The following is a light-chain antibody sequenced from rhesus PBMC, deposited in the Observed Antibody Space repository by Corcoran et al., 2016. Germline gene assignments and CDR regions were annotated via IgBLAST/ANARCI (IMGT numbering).Light chain of an antibody. CDR3: QQHDSNPPT. CDR2: AAS. Sequence: DIQMTQSPSSLSASVGDRVTITCQASQGISNWLDWYQQKTGKAPKLLIYAASSLQSGVPSRFSGSGSGTEFTLTISSLQPEDVATYYCQQHDSNPPTFGQGTKVEIK. V-gene: IGKV1-33*02. J-gene: IGKJ1*01. CDR1: QGISNW.